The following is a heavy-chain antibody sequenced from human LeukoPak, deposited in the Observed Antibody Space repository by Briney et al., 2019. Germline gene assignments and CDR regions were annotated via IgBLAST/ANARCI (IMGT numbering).Heavy chain of an antibody. D-gene: IGHD4-11*01. V-gene: IGHV2-5*02. CDR2: IYWDDDK. Sequence: SGPTLVNPTQTLTLTCTFSGFSLSISGVGVGWIRQPPGKALEWLALIYWDDDKRYSPSLKSRPTITKDTSKDQVVLTMTNMDPVDTATYYCAHWFSTVSAFDYWGQGTLVTVSS. CDR1: GFSLSISGVG. J-gene: IGHJ4*02. CDR3: AHWFSTVSAFDY.